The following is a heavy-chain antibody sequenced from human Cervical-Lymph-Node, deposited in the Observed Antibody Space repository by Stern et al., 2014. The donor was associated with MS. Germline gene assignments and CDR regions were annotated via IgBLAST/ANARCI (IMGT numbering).Heavy chain of an antibody. V-gene: IGHV1-18*04. CDR1: GHSFTSYG. Sequence: QVQLVQSGTEVKKPGASVKVSCKPSGHSFTSYGFSWVRQAPGQGLEWMGWISAYTDDTKYAQTFQGRVTMTQAPPATTAYKYLRSLRSDDTAVYYCTRWSGEAVTAPLDSWGQGTLVSVSS. CDR3: TRWSGEAVTAPLDS. CDR2: ISAYTDDT. D-gene: IGHD2-21*02. J-gene: IGHJ4*02.